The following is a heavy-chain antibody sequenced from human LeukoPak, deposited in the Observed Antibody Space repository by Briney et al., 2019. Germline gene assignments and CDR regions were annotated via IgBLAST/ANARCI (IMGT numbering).Heavy chain of an antibody. CDR2: IYYSGST. Sequence: KTSETLSLTCTVSGGSISSYYWSWIRQPPGKGLEWIGYIYYSGSTNYNPSLKSRVTISVDTSKNQFSLKLSSVTAADTAVYYCARSPHPYDSSGNKEAWYFDLWGRGTLVTVSS. V-gene: IGHV4-59*01. CDR1: GGSISSYY. J-gene: IGHJ2*01. D-gene: IGHD3-22*01. CDR3: ARSPHPYDSSGNKEAWYFDL.